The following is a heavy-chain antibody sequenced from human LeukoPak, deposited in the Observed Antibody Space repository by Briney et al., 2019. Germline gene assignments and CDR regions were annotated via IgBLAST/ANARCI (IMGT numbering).Heavy chain of an antibody. CDR2: IIPILGIA. J-gene: IGHJ3*02. Sequence: ASVKVSCKASGGTFSSYAISWVRQAPGQGLEWMGRIIPILGIANYAQKFQGRVTITADKSTSTAYMELSSLRSEDTAVYYCASIIPRDSAHDAFDIWGQGTMVTVSS. D-gene: IGHD1-26*01. CDR1: GGTFSSYA. CDR3: ASIIPRDSAHDAFDI. V-gene: IGHV1-69*04.